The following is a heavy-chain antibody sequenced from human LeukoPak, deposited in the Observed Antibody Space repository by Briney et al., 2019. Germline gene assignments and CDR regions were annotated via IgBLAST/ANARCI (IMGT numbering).Heavy chain of an antibody. Sequence: GGSLRLSCAASGFTFSSYAMSWVRQAPGKGLEWVSAISGSGGSTYYADSVKGRFTISRDNSKNTLYLQMNSLRAEDTAVYYCASRGATGPYYYYYGMDVWGQGTTVTVSS. J-gene: IGHJ6*02. D-gene: IGHD1-26*01. V-gene: IGHV3-23*01. CDR3: ASRGATGPYYYYYGMDV. CDR1: GFTFSSYA. CDR2: ISGSGGST.